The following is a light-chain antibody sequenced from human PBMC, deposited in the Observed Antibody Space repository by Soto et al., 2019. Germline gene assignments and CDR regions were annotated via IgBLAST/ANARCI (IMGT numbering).Light chain of an antibody. Sequence: EIVMRQSPATLSVSPGERATLSCRASQSVSSDLAWYHQKPGQAPRLLTYGASTRATGIPARFSGSGSGTEFTLTINSLQSEDFAVYYCQQYNNWPRTFGQGTKVDIK. CDR2: GAS. CDR3: QQYNNWPRT. CDR1: QSVSSD. J-gene: IGKJ1*01. V-gene: IGKV3-15*01.